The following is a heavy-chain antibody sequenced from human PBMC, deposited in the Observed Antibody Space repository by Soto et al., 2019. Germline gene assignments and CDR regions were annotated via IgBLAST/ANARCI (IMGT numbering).Heavy chain of an antibody. D-gene: IGHD6-19*01. CDR1: GYAFTSYW. J-gene: IGHJ4*02. CDR2: IYPGDSDT. CDR3: ARPRGVPWGSSGWYYFDY. V-gene: IGHV5-51*01. Sequence: GESLKISCTGSGYAFTSYWIAWVRQMPGKGLEWMGIIYPGDSDTRYSPSFQGPVTISADKSISTAYLQWSSLKASDAAMYYCARPRGVPWGSSGWYYFDYWGQGTLVTVSS.